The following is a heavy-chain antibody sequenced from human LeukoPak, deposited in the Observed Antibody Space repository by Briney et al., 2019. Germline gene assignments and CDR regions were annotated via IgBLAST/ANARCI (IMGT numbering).Heavy chain of an antibody. Sequence: GGSLRLSCAASGFTFSSYGMRWVRQAPGKGLEWVAVIWYDGSNKYYADSVKGRFTISRDNSKNTLYLQMNSLRAEDTAVYYCARAWYDSSGYYYPFFDYWGQGALVTVSS. V-gene: IGHV3-33*01. CDR2: IWYDGSNK. J-gene: IGHJ4*02. CDR3: ARAWYDSSGYYYPFFDY. CDR1: GFTFSSYG. D-gene: IGHD3-22*01.